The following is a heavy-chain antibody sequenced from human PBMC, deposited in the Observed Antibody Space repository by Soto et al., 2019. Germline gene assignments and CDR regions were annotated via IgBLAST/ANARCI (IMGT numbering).Heavy chain of an antibody. CDR2: IIPIFGTA. CDR3: AGHSTVTTEGYFQH. Sequence: QVQLVQSGAEVKKPGSSVKVSCKASGGTFSSYAISWVRQAPGQGLEWMGGIIPIFGTANYAQKCQGRVTIATDESTSRADMELGSTRSEDTAVYYCAGHSTVTTEGYFQHWGQGTLVTVSS. J-gene: IGHJ1*01. CDR1: GGTFSSYA. V-gene: IGHV1-69*05. D-gene: IGHD4-17*01.